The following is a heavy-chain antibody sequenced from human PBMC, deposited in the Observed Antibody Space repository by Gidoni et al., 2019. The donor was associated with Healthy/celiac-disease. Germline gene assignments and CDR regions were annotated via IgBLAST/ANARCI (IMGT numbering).Heavy chain of an antibody. Sequence: QVQLQQWGAGLLKPSETLSLTCAVYGGSFSGYYWSWIRQPPGKGLEWIGEINHSGSTNYNPSLKSRVTISVDTSKNQFSLKLSSVTAADTAVYYCARGQWVRLGYYYYYMDVWGKGTTVTVSS. CDR2: INHSGST. CDR1: GGSFSGYY. J-gene: IGHJ6*03. V-gene: IGHV4-34*01. CDR3: ARGQWVRLGYYYYYMDV. D-gene: IGHD3-10*01.